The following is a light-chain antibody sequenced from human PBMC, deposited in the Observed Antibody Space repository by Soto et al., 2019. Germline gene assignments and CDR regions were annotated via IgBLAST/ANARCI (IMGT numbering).Light chain of an antibody. V-gene: IGLV2-11*01. Sequence: QSVLTQPRSVSGSPGQSVTISCTGTSSDVGGYKYVSWYQQHPGKAPKLMIYDVSKRPSGVPDRFSGSKSGNTASLTISGLQAEDEADYYCSSYAGSFVVFGGGTKLTVL. CDR2: DVS. CDR1: SSDVGGYKY. CDR3: SSYAGSFVV. J-gene: IGLJ2*01.